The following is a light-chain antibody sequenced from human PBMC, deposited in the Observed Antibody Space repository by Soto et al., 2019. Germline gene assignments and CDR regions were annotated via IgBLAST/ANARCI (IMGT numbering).Light chain of an antibody. CDR3: QQRSNWPLT. CDR1: QSISNY. J-gene: IGKJ4*01. Sequence: EIVLTQSPATLSLSPGERATLSCRANQSISNYLAWYQQRPGQAPRLLIYDASKRATGIPARFSGSGSETDFSLTISSLEPEDFAVYYCQQRSNWPLTFGGGTKVDIK. V-gene: IGKV3-11*01. CDR2: DAS.